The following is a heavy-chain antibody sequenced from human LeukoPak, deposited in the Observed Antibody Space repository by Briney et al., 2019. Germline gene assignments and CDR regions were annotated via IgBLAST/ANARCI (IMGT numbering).Heavy chain of an antibody. CDR1: GYTLTELS. Sequence: ASVKVSCKVSGYTLTELSIHWVRQAPGKGLEWMGGFDPEDGETIYAQRFQGRVTMSEDTSTDTAYMELSSLRSEDAAVYYCATFSYYYDSSGYHGYFQHWGQGTLVTVSS. V-gene: IGHV1-24*01. D-gene: IGHD3-22*01. J-gene: IGHJ1*01. CDR3: ATFSYYYDSSGYHGYFQH. CDR2: FDPEDGET.